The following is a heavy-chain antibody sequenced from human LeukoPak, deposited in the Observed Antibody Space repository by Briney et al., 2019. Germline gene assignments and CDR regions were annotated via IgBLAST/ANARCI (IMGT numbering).Heavy chain of an antibody. CDR1: GFTFTNAW. CDR3: ARVKREEYDAFDI. D-gene: IGHD3-10*01. J-gene: IGHJ3*02. CDR2: ISGSGGST. Sequence: SGGSLRLSCAASGFTFTNAWMNWVRQAPGKGLEWVSAISGSGGSTYYADSVKGRFTISRDNSKNTLYLQMNSLRAEDTAVYYCARVKREEYDAFDIWGQGTMVTVSS. V-gene: IGHV3-23*01.